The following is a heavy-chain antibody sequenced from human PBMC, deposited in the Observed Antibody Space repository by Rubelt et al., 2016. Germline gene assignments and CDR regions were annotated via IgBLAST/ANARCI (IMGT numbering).Heavy chain of an antibody. CDR3: AREEGWQQPIGY. Sequence: QVQLQESGPGLVKPSETLSLTCTVSGFSISSGYLWGWIRQPPGKGLEWIGNIFYSGSTSYNPSLQSRVTISVDTSKNQFSLTLTSVTAADTAVYYCAREEGWQQPIGYWGQGALVTVSS. J-gene: IGHJ4*01. CDR1: GFSISSGYL. D-gene: IGHD6-13*01. V-gene: IGHV4-38-2*02. CDR2: IFYSGST.